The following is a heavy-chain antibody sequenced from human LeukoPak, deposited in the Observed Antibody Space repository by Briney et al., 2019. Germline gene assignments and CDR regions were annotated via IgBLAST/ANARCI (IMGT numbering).Heavy chain of an antibody. V-gene: IGHV4-39*07. CDR2: IYYSGST. Sequence: SETLSLTCTVSGGSISSSSYYWGWIRQPPGKGLEWIGSIYYSGSTYYNPSLKSRVTVSVDTSKNQFSLKLSSVTAADTAVYYCARVSYDILTGYRFDPWGQGTLVTVSS. D-gene: IGHD3-9*01. J-gene: IGHJ5*02. CDR1: GGSISSSSYY. CDR3: ARVSYDILTGYRFDP.